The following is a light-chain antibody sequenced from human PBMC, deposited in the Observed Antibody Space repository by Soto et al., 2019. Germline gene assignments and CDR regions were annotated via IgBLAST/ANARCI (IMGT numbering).Light chain of an antibody. CDR1: QTINNN. Sequence: DIVMTQSPATLSLSPGERATLSCRASQTINNNLAWNQQKPGQAPRLLIYGASTRATGIPDRFSGRRSGTEFTLTISSLQSEDYGVFYCQQYDKWPWTFCQRTKVEIK. CDR2: GAS. CDR3: QQYDKWPWT. V-gene: IGKV3-15*01. J-gene: IGKJ1*01.